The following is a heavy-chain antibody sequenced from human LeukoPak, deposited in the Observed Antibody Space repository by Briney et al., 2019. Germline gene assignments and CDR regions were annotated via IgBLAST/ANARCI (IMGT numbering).Heavy chain of an antibody. Sequence: SVKVSCKVSGYTVTSYGISWVGQAPGQGVEGRGGINPNSGGTNYAQKFQGWVTMTRYTSISSAYMELSRLRSDDTSVYYCARGVLRYFDWLDVWGQGTLVTVSS. D-gene: IGHD3-9*01. CDR2: INPNSGGT. J-gene: IGHJ5*02. CDR1: GYTVTSYG. V-gene: IGHV1-2*04. CDR3: ARGVLRYFDWLDV.